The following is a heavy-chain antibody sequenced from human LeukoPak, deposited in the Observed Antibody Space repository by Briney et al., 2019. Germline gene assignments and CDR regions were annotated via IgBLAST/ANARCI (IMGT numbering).Heavy chain of an antibody. J-gene: IGHJ6*02. Sequence: PGGSLRLSCAASGFTFSSYSMNWVRQAPGKGLEWVSSISSSSSYIYYADSVKGRFTISRDNAKNSLYLQMNSLRAEDTAVYYCARGGRDILTMDVWGQGTTVTVSS. D-gene: IGHD3-9*01. CDR2: ISSSSSYI. CDR1: GFTFSSYS. CDR3: ARGGRDILTMDV. V-gene: IGHV3-21*01.